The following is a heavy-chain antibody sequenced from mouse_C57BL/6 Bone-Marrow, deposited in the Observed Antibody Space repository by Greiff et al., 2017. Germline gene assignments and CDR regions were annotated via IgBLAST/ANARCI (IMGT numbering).Heavy chain of an antibody. Sequence: LVESGAELVRPGASVTLSCKASGYTFTDYEMHWVKQTPVHGLEWIGAIDPETGGTAYNQKFKGKAILTADKSSSTAYLELRSLTSEDSAVYYCTISGNGFAYWGQGTLVTVSA. J-gene: IGHJ3*01. V-gene: IGHV1-15*01. D-gene: IGHD2-1*01. CDR3: TISGNGFAY. CDR2: IDPETGGT. CDR1: GYTFTDYE.